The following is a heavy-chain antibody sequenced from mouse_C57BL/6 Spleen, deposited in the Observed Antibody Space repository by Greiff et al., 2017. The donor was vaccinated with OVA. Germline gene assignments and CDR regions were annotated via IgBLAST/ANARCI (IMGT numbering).Heavy chain of an antibody. V-gene: IGHV1-18*01. Sequence: VQPKESGPELVKPGASVKIPCKASGYTFTDYNMDWVKQSHGKSLEWIGDINPNNGGTIYNQKFKGKATLTVDKSSSTAYMELRSLTSEDTAVYYCARWSTTVVDYFDYWGQGTTLTVSS. D-gene: IGHD1-1*01. J-gene: IGHJ2*01. CDR1: GYTFTDYN. CDR2: INPNNGGT. CDR3: ARWSTTVVDYFDY.